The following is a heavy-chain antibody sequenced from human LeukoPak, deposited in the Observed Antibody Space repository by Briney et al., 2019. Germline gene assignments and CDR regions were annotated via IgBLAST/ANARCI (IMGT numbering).Heavy chain of an antibody. CDR3: ARDRAVAGTNVLDY. CDR2: IGTSSTTI. CDR1: GFTFSSYT. J-gene: IGHJ4*02. D-gene: IGHD6-19*01. Sequence: PGGSLRLSCAASGFTFSSYTMNWVRQPPGKGLEWVSNIGTSSTTIYYADSVKGRFTISRDNSKNTLYLQMNSLRAEDTAVYYCARDRAVAGTNVLDYWGQGTLVTVSS. V-gene: IGHV3-48*01.